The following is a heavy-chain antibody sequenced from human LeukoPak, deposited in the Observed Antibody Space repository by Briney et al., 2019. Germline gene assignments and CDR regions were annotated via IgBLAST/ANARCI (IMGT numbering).Heavy chain of an antibody. Sequence: GGSLRLSCAASGFTFSSYAMSWVRQAPGKGLEWVSAISGSGGSTYYADSVKGRFTISRDNAKNSLYLQMNSLRAEDTAVYYCARDDYYDSLVDYWGQGTLVTVSS. CDR3: ARDDYYDSLVDY. J-gene: IGHJ4*02. CDR2: ISGSGGST. D-gene: IGHD3-22*01. CDR1: GFTFSSYA. V-gene: IGHV3-23*01.